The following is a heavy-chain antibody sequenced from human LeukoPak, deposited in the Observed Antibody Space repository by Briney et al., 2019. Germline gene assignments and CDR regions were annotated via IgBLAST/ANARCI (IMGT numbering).Heavy chain of an antibody. D-gene: IGHD2-2*01. J-gene: IGHJ6*02. CDR2: IIPIFGTA. CDR1: GGTFSSYA. CDR3: ARAVPPYCSSTSCHTANYYYYGMDV. Sequence: ASVKVSCKASGGTFSSYAISWVRQAPGQGLEWMGGIIPIFGTANYAQKFQGRVTITADESTSTAYMELSSLRSEDTVVYYCARAVPPYCSSTSCHTANYYYYGMDVWGQGTAVTVSS. V-gene: IGHV1-69*13.